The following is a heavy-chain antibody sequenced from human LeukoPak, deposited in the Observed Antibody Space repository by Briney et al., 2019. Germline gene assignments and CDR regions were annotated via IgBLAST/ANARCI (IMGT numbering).Heavy chain of an antibody. Sequence: PGRSLRLSCAASGFTLSSYDMHRVRQAPGKGLEWVAVISYDGSKKYYADSVKGRFTISRDNSKNTLYLQMNSLRAEDTAVYYCAKDKVEGFDYWGQGTLVIVSS. CDR1: GFTLSSYD. CDR3: AKDKVEGFDY. V-gene: IGHV3-30*18. D-gene: IGHD5-24*01. CDR2: ISYDGSKK. J-gene: IGHJ4*02.